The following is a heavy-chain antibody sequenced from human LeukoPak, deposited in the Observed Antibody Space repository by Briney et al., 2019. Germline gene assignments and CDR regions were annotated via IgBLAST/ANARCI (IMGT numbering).Heavy chain of an antibody. V-gene: IGHV3-23*01. CDR3: AKVRMITMIAYDAFDI. CDR2: ISGSSSST. J-gene: IGHJ3*02. D-gene: IGHD3-22*01. CDR1: GFIFSDYY. Sequence: GGSLRLSCAASGFIFSDYYMSWIRQAPGKGLEWVSAISGSSSSTYYADSVKGRFTISRDNSKNTLYLQMNSLRAEDTAVYYCAKVRMITMIAYDAFDIWGQGTMVTVSS.